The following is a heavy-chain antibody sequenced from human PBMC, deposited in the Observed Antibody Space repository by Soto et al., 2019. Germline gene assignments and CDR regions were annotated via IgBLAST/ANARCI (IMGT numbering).Heavy chain of an antibody. CDR2: MNPGSGDT. Sequence: GGSVKVSFKASGYRFTNNDFSWVRQATGQGLEWMGWMNPGSGDTGYAQKFQGRVTMTRDISIATAYMELSSLRSDDTAIYYCARMETFGSLNWFDPWGQGTMVTVSS. V-gene: IGHV1-8*01. CDR1: GYRFTNND. CDR3: ARMETFGSLNWFDP. D-gene: IGHD3-16*01. J-gene: IGHJ5*02.